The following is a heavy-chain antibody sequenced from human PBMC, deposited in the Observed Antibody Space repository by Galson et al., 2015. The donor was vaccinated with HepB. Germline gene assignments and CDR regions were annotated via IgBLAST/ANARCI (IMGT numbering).Heavy chain of an antibody. CDR2: ISAYNGFT. V-gene: IGHV1-18*01. D-gene: IGHD6-13*01. J-gene: IGHJ6*02. CDR1: GYTFTNYG. CDR3: ASFPQVGEQLVLYYYGVDV. Sequence: SVKVSCKASGYTFTNYGITWVRQAPGQGLEWMGWISAYNGFTDYDQKFQGRVTMTTDTIMNTAYLELRSLRSDDTAVYYCASFPQVGEQLVLYYYGVDVWGQGTTVTVSS.